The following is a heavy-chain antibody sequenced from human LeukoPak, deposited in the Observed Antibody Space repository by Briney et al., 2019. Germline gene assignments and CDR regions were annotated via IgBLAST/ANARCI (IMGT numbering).Heavy chain of an antibody. Sequence: GGSLRLSCAASGFTFSSYAMSWVRQAPGMGLEWVSAISGSGGNSHYADSVKGRFTISRDNSKNTLYLQMNSLRAEDTAVYYCAKDYDSSGYWVYWGQGTLVTVSS. V-gene: IGHV3-23*01. J-gene: IGHJ4*02. D-gene: IGHD3-22*01. CDR2: ISGSGGNS. CDR3: AKDYDSSGYWVY. CDR1: GFTFSSYA.